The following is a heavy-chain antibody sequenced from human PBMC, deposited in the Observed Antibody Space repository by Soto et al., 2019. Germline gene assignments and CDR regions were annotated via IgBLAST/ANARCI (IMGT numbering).Heavy chain of an antibody. Sequence: GESLKISCRASGYSFSRHWIGWVRQMPGKGLEWMGTIYPGDSETRYSPSFEGHVTISADKSISTAYLQWSSLKASDTATYFCARAPSHGWFQHFDYWGQGTLVTVSS. CDR2: IYPGDSET. V-gene: IGHV5-51*01. CDR3: ARAPSHGWFQHFDY. J-gene: IGHJ4*02. D-gene: IGHD6-19*01. CDR1: GYSFSRHW.